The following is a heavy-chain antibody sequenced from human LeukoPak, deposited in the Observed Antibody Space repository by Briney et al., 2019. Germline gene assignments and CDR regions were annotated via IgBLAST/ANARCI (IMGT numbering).Heavy chain of an antibody. CDR3: ARSRGSGWYGDWYFDL. J-gene: IGHJ2*01. CDR1: GFIFSNYA. CDR2: INGGGVNT. Sequence: PGGSLRLSCAASGFIFSNYAMSWVRQAPGKGLEWVSRINGGGVNTYYPDSVKGRFTISRDNSQNSLYVQMNSLRAEDTAVYYCARSRGSGWYGDWYFDLWGRGTLVTVSS. V-gene: IGHV3-23*01. D-gene: IGHD6-19*01.